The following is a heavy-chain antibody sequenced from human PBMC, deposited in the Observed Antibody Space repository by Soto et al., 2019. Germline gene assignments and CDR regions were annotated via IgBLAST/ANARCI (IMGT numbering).Heavy chain of an antibody. Sequence: ASVKVSCKASGYIFTGYHIDWARQAPGRGLEWMGWINPNSGDTEYAQNFQGRVTMTRDTSFNLVYMEMSGLMSDDTAVYYCARDARGTRGFDEMDIWGQGTTVTGSS. CDR3: ARDARGTRGFDEMDI. CDR1: GYIFTGYH. D-gene: IGHD3-9*01. CDR2: INPNSGDT. J-gene: IGHJ6*02. V-gene: IGHV1-2*02.